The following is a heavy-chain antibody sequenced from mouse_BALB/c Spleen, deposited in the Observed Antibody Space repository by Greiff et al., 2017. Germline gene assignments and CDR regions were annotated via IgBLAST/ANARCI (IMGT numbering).Heavy chain of an antibody. CDR1: GFTFSSFG. D-gene: IGHD1-1*01. CDR3: ARSITTVVAPGYAMDY. Sequence: EVQLQQSGGGLVQPGGSRKLSCAASGFTFSSFGMHWVRQAPEKGLEWVAYISSGSSTIYYADTVKGRFTISRDNPKNTLFLQMTSLRSEDTAMYYCARSITTVVAPGYAMDYWGQGTSVTVSS. CDR2: ISSGSSTI. V-gene: IGHV5-17*02. J-gene: IGHJ4*01.